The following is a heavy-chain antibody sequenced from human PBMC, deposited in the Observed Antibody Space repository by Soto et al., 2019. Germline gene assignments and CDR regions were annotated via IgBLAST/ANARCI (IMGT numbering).Heavy chain of an antibody. V-gene: IGHV3-23*01. Sequence: EVQLLESGGGLVQPGGSLRLSCAASGFSFSTNAMSWVRQAPGKGLEWVSGISASGGNTYYADSVKGRFTISRDNSKNTLYLQMNSLRAGDTAVYYCAKDFYSTSYSTSSFFAFDFWGQGTVVTVSS. J-gene: IGHJ3*01. CDR1: GFSFSTNA. CDR2: ISASGGNT. D-gene: IGHD6-6*01. CDR3: AKDFYSTSYSTSSFFAFDF.